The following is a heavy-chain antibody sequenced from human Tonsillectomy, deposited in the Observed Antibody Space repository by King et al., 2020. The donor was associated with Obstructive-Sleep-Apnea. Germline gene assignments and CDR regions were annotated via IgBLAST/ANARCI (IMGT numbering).Heavy chain of an antibody. J-gene: IGHJ5*02. V-gene: IGHV3-30*03. D-gene: IGHD6-13*01. Sequence: VQLVESGGGVVQPGRSLRLSCAASGFTFSNYGMYWVRQAPGEGLEWVAIISYDGSDKYYADSLKGRFTISRDNSKSTLYLQMNSLRPEDTAVYYCGGYNWFDPWGQGTLVTVSS. CDR1: GFTFSNYG. CDR3: GGYNWFDP. CDR2: ISYDGSDK.